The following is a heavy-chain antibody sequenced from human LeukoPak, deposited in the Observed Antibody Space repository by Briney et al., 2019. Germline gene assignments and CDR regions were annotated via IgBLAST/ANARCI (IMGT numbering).Heavy chain of an antibody. J-gene: IGHJ4*02. D-gene: IGHD3-16*02. Sequence: GSTYYADSVKGRFTISRDNSKNTLYLQMNSLRAEDTAVYYCARANYDCVWGSYRYAYFDYWGQGTLVTVSS. CDR2: GST. CDR3: ARANYDCVWGSYRYAYFDY. V-gene: IGHV3-53*01.